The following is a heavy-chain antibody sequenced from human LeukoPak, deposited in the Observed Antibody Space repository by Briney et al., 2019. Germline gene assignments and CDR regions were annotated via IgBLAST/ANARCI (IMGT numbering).Heavy chain of an antibody. CDR1: GFTFGNYA. V-gene: IGHV3-23*01. CDR2: ISGSGGST. J-gene: IGHJ4*02. CDR3: AKGPRASGWTYFDY. D-gene: IGHD6-19*01. Sequence: PGGSLRLSCAASGFTFGNYAMSWVRQAPGKGLEWLSVISGSGGSTYSAESVKGRFTISRDNSKNTLYLQMNSLRVEDTAVYYCAKGPRASGWTYFDYWGQGTLVTVSS.